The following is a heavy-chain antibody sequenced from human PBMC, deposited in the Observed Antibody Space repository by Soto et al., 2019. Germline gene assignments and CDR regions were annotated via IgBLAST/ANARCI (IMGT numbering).Heavy chain of an antibody. CDR1: GYSFTSYW. Sequence: PGESLKISCKGSGYSFTSYWIGWVRQMPGKGLEWMGIIYPGDSDTRYSPSFQGQVTISADKSISTAYLQWSSLKASDTAMYYCASSGVRSGYYLGYDYWGQGTLVTVSS. CDR3: ASSGVRSGYYLGYDY. J-gene: IGHJ4*02. V-gene: IGHV5-51*01. CDR2: IYPGDSDT. D-gene: IGHD3-22*01.